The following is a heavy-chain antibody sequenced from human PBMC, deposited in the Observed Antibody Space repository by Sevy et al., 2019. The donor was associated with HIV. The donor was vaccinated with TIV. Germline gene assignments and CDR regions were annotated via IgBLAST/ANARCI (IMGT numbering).Heavy chain of an antibody. Sequence: ASVKVSCKASGYNIKNYAINWVRQAPGQGLEWMGWINKNTGNPTYAQAFKGRFVFSLDTSVSTAYLQITSLEAEDTAIFFCAGPFLYGNAPGADYWGQGTLVTVSS. CDR2: INKNTGNP. CDR1: GYNIKNYA. D-gene: IGHD4-17*01. V-gene: IGHV7-4-1*02. J-gene: IGHJ4*02. CDR3: AGPFLYGNAPGADY.